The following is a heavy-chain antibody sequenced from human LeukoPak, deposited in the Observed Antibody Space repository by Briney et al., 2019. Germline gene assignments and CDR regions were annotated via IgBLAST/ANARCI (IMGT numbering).Heavy chain of an antibody. CDR2: ISGSGGST. Sequence: GGSLRLSCAASGFTFSSYAMSWVRQAPGKGLEWVSAISGSGGSTYYADSVKGRFTISRDNSKNTLYLQMNSLRAEDAAVYYCAKVRTPLGYYFDYWGQGTLVTVSS. J-gene: IGHJ4*02. V-gene: IGHV3-23*01. D-gene: IGHD4-23*01. CDR3: AKVRTPLGYYFDY. CDR1: GFTFSSYA.